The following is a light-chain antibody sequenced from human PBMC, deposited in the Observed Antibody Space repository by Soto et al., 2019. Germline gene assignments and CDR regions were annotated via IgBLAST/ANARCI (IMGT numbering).Light chain of an antibody. V-gene: IGLV1-47*02. CDR3: AAWDDSLSGPV. CDR1: ISNIGNYF. CDR2: HNN. J-gene: IGLJ3*02. Sequence: QSVLTQPPSASGTPGQRVTISCSGSISNIGNYFVYWYQHVPGTAPKLLMHHNNQRPSGVPDRFSGSKSGTSASLAISRLWSEDEADYYCAAWDDSLSGPVFGGGTKVTVL.